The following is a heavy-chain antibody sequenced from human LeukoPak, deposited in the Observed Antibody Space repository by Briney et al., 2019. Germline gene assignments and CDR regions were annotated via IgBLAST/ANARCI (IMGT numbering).Heavy chain of an antibody. Sequence: GSLRLSCAASAFSLNAYNMNWVRQAPGKGLEWVSSISYTGTYIYYADSVKGRFTISRDNAKNSLYLQMNSLRAEDTAVYYCATYSSSNGREFQYWGQGTLVTVSS. J-gene: IGHJ1*01. CDR1: AFSLNAYN. V-gene: IGHV3-21*01. CDR2: ISYTGTYI. CDR3: ATYSSSNGREFQY. D-gene: IGHD2-2*01.